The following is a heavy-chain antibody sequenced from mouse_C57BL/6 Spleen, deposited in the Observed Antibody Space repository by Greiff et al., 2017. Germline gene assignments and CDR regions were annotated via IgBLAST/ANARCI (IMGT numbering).Heavy chain of an antibody. V-gene: IGHV1-50*01. CDR2: IDPSDSYT. D-gene: IGHD1-1*01. CDR1: GYTFTSYW. CDR3: ARHYYGSSPSYFDV. J-gene: IGHJ1*03. Sequence: VQLQQSGAELVKPGASVKLSCKASGYTFTSYWMQWVKQRPGQGLEWIGEIDPSDSYTNYNQKFKGKATLTVDTSSSTAYMQLSSLTSEDSAVYYCARHYYGSSPSYFDVWGTGTTVTVSS.